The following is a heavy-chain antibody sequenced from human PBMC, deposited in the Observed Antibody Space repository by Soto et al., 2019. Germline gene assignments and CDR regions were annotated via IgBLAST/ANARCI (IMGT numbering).Heavy chain of an antibody. Sequence: SVKVSCKASGGTFSSYAISWVRQAPGQGLEWMGGIIPIFGTANYAQKFQGRVTITADESTSTAYMELSSLRSEDTAVYYCARQADSYGYDRGDYWGQGPLVTVSS. CDR3: ARQADSYGYDRGDY. V-gene: IGHV1-69*13. D-gene: IGHD5-18*01. J-gene: IGHJ4*02. CDR1: GGTFSSYA. CDR2: IIPIFGTA.